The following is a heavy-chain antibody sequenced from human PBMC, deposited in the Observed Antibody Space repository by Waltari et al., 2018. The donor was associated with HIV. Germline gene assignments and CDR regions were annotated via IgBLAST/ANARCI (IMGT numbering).Heavy chain of an antibody. CDR2: IIPIFDTS. J-gene: IGHJ3*02. D-gene: IGHD3-22*01. V-gene: IGHV1-69*12. Sequence: QVQLVQSGAEVKKPGSSVKVSCKASGGTFGSYAIRWMRQATGQGLEWMGGIIPIFDTSNYAQKFQGRVTITADESTSTAYMELSSLRSDDTAVYYCARELKQLSPQDYDSPPRGFDIWGQGTMVTVSS. CDR1: GGTFGSYA. CDR3: ARELKQLSPQDYDSPPRGFDI.